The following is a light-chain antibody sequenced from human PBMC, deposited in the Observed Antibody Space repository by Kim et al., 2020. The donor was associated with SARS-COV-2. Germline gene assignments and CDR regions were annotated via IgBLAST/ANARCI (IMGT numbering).Light chain of an antibody. V-gene: IGKV3-20*01. CDR3: QQYRSSLHT. CDR2: GAT. CDR1: QSINSNY. J-gene: IGKJ2*01. Sequence: LSPGERATLSCRASQSINSNYLAWYQHKPGQAPRLLIFGATSRATGIPDRFSGSGSGTDFTLTISRLEPEDFAVYYCQQYRSSLHTFGQGTKLEIK.